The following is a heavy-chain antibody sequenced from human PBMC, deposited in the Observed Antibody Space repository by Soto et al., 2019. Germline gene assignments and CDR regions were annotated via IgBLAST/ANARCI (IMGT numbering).Heavy chain of an antibody. CDR1: GFTFSSYS. Sequence: EVQLVESGGGLVQPGGSLRLSCAASGFTFSSYSMNWVRQAPGKGLEWVSYISSSSSTIYYADSVKGRFTISRDNAKNSLYLQMNSLRDEDTAVYFCARESAALNWFDPWGQGTLVTVSS. CDR2: ISSSSSTI. V-gene: IGHV3-48*02. J-gene: IGHJ5*02. CDR3: ARESAALNWFDP. D-gene: IGHD2-2*01.